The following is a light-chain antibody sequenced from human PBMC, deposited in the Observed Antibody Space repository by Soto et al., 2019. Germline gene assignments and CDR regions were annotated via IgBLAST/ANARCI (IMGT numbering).Light chain of an antibody. V-gene: IGKV3-20*01. Sequence: EIVLTQSPGTLSLSPGERVTLSCRASQSVSSNYLAWYQQKPGQGPRLLIYGASSRATGIPDTFRGSGSGTDFTLTISRLEPEDFAVYYCQQYGTSPITFGPGTKVDIK. J-gene: IGKJ3*01. CDR2: GAS. CDR1: QSVSSNY. CDR3: QQYGTSPIT.